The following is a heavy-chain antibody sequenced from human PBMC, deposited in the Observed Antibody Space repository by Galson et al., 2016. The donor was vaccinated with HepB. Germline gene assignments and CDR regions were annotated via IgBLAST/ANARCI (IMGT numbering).Heavy chain of an antibody. CDR3: ARGGSLVLRYFDWLLTFPD. Sequence: SLRLSCAASGFTFSSYSMNWVRQAPGKGLEWVSSISSSSSYIYYADSVKGRFTISRDNAKNSLYLQMSSLRAEDTAVYYCARGGSLVLRYFDWLLTFPDWGQGTLVTVSS. D-gene: IGHD3-9*01. J-gene: IGHJ4*02. CDR1: GFTFSSYS. V-gene: IGHV3-21*01. CDR2: ISSSSSYI.